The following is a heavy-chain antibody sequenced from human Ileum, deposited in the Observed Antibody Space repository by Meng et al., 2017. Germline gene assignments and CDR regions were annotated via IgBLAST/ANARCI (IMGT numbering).Heavy chain of an antibody. V-gene: IGHV3-9*03. J-gene: IGHJ5*02. CDR2: ISWNSGSI. CDR3: AKGGLAAAGKGWFDP. D-gene: IGHD6-13*01. CDR1: GFTFDDYA. Sequence: GGSLRLSCAASGFTFDDYAMHWVRQAPGKGLEWVSGISWNSGSICYADSVKGRFTISRDNAKNSLYLQMNSLRAEDMALYDCAKGGLAAAGKGWFDPWGQGTLVTVSS.